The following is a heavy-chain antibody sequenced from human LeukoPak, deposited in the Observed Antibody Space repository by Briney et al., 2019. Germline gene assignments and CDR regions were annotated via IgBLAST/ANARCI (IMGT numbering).Heavy chain of an antibody. CDR1: GFTFSRCG. D-gene: IGHD1-26*01. CDR3: TRGSERTNGVSDY. V-gene: IGHV3-21*01. Sequence: PGGSLRLSCAASGFTFSRCGMNWVRQAPGKGLEWVSSISGTSTHIYYADSVKGRFTISRDNAQNSLYLQMNSLRAEDTAVYYCTRGSERTNGVSDYWGQGTLVTVSS. CDR2: ISGTSTHI. J-gene: IGHJ4*02.